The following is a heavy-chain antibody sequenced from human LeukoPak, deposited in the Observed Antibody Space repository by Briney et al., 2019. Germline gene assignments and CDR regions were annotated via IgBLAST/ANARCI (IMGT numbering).Heavy chain of an antibody. CDR2: ISSSSSTI. Sequence: GGSLRLSCAASGFTFSSYSMNWVRQAPGKGLEWVSYISSSSSTIYYADSVKGRFTISRDNAKNSLYLQMNSLRAEDTAVYYCARGTHYYYDSSGALYWGQGTLVTVPS. CDR3: ARGTHYYYDSSGALY. CDR1: GFTFSSYS. J-gene: IGHJ4*02. D-gene: IGHD3-22*01. V-gene: IGHV3-48*01.